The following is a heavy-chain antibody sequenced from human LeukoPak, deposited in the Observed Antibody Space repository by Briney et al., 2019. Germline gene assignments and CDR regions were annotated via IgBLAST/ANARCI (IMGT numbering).Heavy chain of an antibody. D-gene: IGHD3-22*01. CDR2: INPNSGGT. V-gene: IGHV1-2*02. CDR1: GYTFTGYY. Sequence: ASVKVSCTVSGYTFTGYYMLCVRQAPGQGLEWMGWINPNSGGTNYAQKFQGRVTMTRDTSISTAYMELSRLRSDDTAVYYCAREVYDRSGASDYWGQGTLVTVSS. CDR3: AREVYDRSGASDY. J-gene: IGHJ4*02.